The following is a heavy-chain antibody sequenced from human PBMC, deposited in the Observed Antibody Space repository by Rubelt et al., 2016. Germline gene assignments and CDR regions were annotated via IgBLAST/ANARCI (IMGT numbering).Heavy chain of an antibody. Sequence: QVQLQQWGAGLLKPSETLSLTCAVYGGSFSGYYWSWIRQPPGKGLEWIGEINHSGSTNYNPSLKVRVAIRVDPSKTQFSPKLSSVTAADTAVYYSARENQYPYSYGYDYWGQGTLVTVSS. J-gene: IGHJ4*02. D-gene: IGHD5-18*01. CDR1: GGSFSGYY. CDR2: INHSGST. CDR3: ARENQYPYSYGYDY. V-gene: IGHV4-34*01.